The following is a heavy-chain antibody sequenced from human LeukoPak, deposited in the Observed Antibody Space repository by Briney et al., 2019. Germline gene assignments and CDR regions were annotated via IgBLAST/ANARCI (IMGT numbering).Heavy chain of an antibody. V-gene: IGHV3-66*02. D-gene: IGHD2-2*02. J-gene: IGHJ6*02. CDR3: ARDGRYCSSTSCYTGYYYALDV. Sequence: GGSLRLSCAASGFTVSSNYMNWVRQPPGKGLEWVSVTSSGDTTYYADSVKGRFSISRDNSKNTLYLQMNSLRAEDTAVYYCARDGRYCSSTSCYTGYYYALDVWGQGTTVTVSS. CDR2: TSSGDTT. CDR1: GFTVSSNY.